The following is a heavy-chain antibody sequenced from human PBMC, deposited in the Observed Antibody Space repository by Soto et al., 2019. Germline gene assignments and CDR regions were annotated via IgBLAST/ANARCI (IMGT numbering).Heavy chain of an antibody. D-gene: IGHD2-2*02. CDR3: AKRRGLAVILPSAISVGLPDFDY. V-gene: IGHV3-23*01. CDR1: GFTFSGHA. Sequence: GGSLRLSCVASGFTFSGHAMTWVRQVPGRGLEWVSVISGSSGTTYYADSMKGRFTISRDNSKNTLFLQMNSLRAEDTAVYYCAKRRGLAVILPSAISVGLPDFDYWGQGTLVTVS. J-gene: IGHJ4*02. CDR2: ISGSSGTT.